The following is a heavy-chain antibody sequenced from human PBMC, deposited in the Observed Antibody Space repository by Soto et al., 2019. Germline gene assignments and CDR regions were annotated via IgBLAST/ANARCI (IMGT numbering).Heavy chain of an antibody. J-gene: IGHJ4*02. CDR3: ASNSITIFGVTEGYFDY. Sequence: SETLSLTCTVSGDSVNSGTYYWSWIRQPPGKGLEWIGYIYNSGTTKYNPSLKSRVTISVDTSKNQFSLNLSSVTAADTAVYYCASNSITIFGVTEGYFDYWGQGTLVTVSS. D-gene: IGHD3-3*01. V-gene: IGHV4-61*01. CDR2: IYNSGTT. CDR1: GDSVNSGTYY.